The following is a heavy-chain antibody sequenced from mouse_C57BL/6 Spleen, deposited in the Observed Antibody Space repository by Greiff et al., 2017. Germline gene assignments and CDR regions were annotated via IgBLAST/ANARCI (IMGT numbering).Heavy chain of an antibody. Sequence: QVQLKESGAELVRPGASVKLSCKASGYTFTDYYINWVKQRPGQGLEWIARIYPGSGNTYYNEKFKGKATLTAEKSSSTAYMQLSSLTSEDSAVYFCAADGYYDYWGQGTTLTVSS. D-gene: IGHD2-3*01. V-gene: IGHV1-76*01. CDR2: IYPGSGNT. CDR3: AADGYYDY. CDR1: GYTFTDYY. J-gene: IGHJ2*01.